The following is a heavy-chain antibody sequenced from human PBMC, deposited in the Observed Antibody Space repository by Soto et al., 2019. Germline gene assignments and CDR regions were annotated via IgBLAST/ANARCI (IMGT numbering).Heavy chain of an antibody. J-gene: IGHJ5*02. CDR2: IWYDGSHK. V-gene: IGHV3-33*06. Sequence: QVQLVESGGGVVEPGGALRLSCAASGFTFRNHGMHWVRQAPGKGLEWLTVIWYDGSHKYYADSVKGRFTTSRDNSENTLSLEMNSLRAEDTAVYYCVKSSDGGSRGGGDLWGRGTLVTVSS. D-gene: IGHD6-13*01. CDR3: VKSSDGGSRGGGDL. CDR1: GFTFRNHG.